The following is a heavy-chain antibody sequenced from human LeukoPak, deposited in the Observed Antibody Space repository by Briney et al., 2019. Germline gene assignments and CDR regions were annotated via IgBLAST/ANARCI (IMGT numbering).Heavy chain of an antibody. CDR3: ARVLADGYNFYYYYGMDV. D-gene: IGHD5-24*01. V-gene: IGHV4-59*01. Sequence: SETLSLTCTVSGGSISSYYWSWIRQPPGKGLEWIVYIYYSGSTNYNPSLKSPVTISVDTSKNQFSLKLSSVTAADTAVYYCARVLADGYNFYYYYGMDVWGQGTTVTVSS. CDR2: IYYSGST. J-gene: IGHJ6*02. CDR1: GGSISSYY.